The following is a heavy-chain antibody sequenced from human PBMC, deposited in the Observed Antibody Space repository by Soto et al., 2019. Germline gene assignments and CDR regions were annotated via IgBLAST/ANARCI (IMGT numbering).Heavy chain of an antibody. CDR1: GGSITSYY. CDR2: IYHTGSI. J-gene: IGHJ6*02. D-gene: IGHD3-3*01. Sequence: SETLSLTCTVSGGSITSYYWSWIRQSAGKGLEWIGRIYHTGSINYNPSLQSRVTMSVDTSKNQVSLKLTSGTAADAAVYYCARDMRVFGGIDVWGQGTTVTVSS. CDR3: ARDMRVFGGIDV. V-gene: IGHV4-4*07.